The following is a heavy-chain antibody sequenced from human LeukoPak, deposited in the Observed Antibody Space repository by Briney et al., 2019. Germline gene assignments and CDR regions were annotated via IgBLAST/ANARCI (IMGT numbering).Heavy chain of an antibody. V-gene: IGHV1-2*02. Sequence: ASVKVSCKASGGTFSSYAISWVRQAPGQGLEWMGWINPNSGGTNYAQKFQGRVTMTRDTSISTAYMELSRLRSDDTAVYYCARQDRGYWGQGTLVTVSS. J-gene: IGHJ4*02. CDR1: GGTFSSYA. D-gene: IGHD3-10*01. CDR2: INPNSGGT. CDR3: ARQDRGY.